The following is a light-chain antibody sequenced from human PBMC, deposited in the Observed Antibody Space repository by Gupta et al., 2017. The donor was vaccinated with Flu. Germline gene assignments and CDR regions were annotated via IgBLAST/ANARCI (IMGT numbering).Light chain of an antibody. CDR3: RQYDNRPPYT. V-gene: IGKV1-33*01. CDR2: EAS. CDR1: QDISNY. J-gene: IGKJ2*01. Sequence: SSLYASVGDRLTITCQASQDISNYIHWYKQKPGKAPDLLIREASHWQTGVPSRFSGTGYGTEFTFTISSRQPEDFATYYCRQYDNRPPYTFGQGT.